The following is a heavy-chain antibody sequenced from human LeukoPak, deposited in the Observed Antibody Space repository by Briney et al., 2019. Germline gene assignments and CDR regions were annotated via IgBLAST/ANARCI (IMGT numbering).Heavy chain of an antibody. CDR1: GYSFTSYW. CDR2: IYPGDSDT. J-gene: IGHJ3*02. Sequence: GESLKISCKGSGYSFTSYWIGWVHQMPGKGLEWMGIIYPGDSDTRYSPSFQGQVTISADKSISTAYLQWSSLKASDTAMYYCARKLGYCSTTSCYNGDAFDIWGQGTVVTVSS. D-gene: IGHD2-2*02. CDR3: ARKLGYCSTTSCYNGDAFDI. V-gene: IGHV5-51*07.